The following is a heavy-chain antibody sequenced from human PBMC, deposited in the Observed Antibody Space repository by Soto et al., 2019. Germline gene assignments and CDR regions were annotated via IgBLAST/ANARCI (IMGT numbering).Heavy chain of an antibody. J-gene: IGHJ4*02. CDR1: GFTFSSYA. Sequence: LRLSCAASGFTFSSYAMSWVRQAPGKGLEWVSAISGSGGSTYYADSVKGRFTISRGNSKNTLYLQMNSLRAEDTAVYYCAKGYNYYDSSGYPYWGQGTLVTVSS. V-gene: IGHV3-23*01. CDR2: ISGSGGST. CDR3: AKGYNYYDSSGYPY. D-gene: IGHD3-22*01.